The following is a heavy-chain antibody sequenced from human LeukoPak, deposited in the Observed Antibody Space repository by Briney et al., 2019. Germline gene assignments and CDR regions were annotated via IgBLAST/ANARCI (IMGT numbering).Heavy chain of an antibody. J-gene: IGHJ5*02. D-gene: IGHD3-22*01. V-gene: IGHV3-23*01. CDR2: ISNDGGGT. CDR1: GFIFNNYG. CDR3: AKGSSGYFADL. Sequence: GGSLRLPCAASGFIFNNYGLIWVRQAPGKGLEWVAAISNDGGGTNYADFVRGRFTISRDNSKNTLFLQMNSLRAEYTALYYCAKGSSGYFADLWGQGTLVTVSS.